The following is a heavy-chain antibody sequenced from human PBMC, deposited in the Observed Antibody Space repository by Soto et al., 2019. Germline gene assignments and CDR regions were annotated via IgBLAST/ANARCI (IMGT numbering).Heavy chain of an antibody. CDR2: FFSDAER. V-gene: IGHV2-26*01. D-gene: IGHD4-17*01. Sequence: PTLVNPTETLTLTCNVSGFSLTNGRMGVNWIRQPPGKALEWLAHFFSDAERSYSTSMQSRLNMYKDSSGSQVVLTMTNMAPADTATYFCARMDGDYNYYGLDVWGHGIAVTVSS. CDR3: ARMDGDYNYYGLDV. CDR1: GFSLTNGRMG. J-gene: IGHJ6*02.